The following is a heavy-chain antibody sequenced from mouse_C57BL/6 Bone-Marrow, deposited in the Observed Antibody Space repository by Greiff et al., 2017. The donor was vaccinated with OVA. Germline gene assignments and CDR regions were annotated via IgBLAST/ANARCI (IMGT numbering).Heavy chain of an antibody. Sequence: VQLQQSGPELVKPGASVKISCKASGYAFSSSWMNWVKQRPGKGLEWIGRIYPGDGDTNYNGKFKGKATLTADKSSSTAYMQLSSLTSEDSAVYFCARKDDYYWYFDFWGTGTTVTVSA. CDR2: IYPGDGDT. CDR3: ARKDDYYWYFDF. CDR1: GYAFSSSW. V-gene: IGHV1-82*01. J-gene: IGHJ1*03. D-gene: IGHD2-4*01.